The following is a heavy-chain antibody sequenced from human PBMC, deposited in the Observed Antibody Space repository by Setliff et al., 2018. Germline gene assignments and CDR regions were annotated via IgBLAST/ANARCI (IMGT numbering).Heavy chain of an antibody. D-gene: IGHD6-19*01. CDR3: ARGRAGHSGH. V-gene: IGHV4-31*03. Sequence: TLSLTCTVSGGSISSGGYYWSWIRQHPGKGLEWIGYIYYSGSTSYYNPSLKNRVTISVDTSKNQFSLKLSSVTAADTAVYYCARGRAGHSGHWGQGTLVTVSS. CDR1: GGSISSGGYY. J-gene: IGHJ4*02. CDR2: IYYSGSTS.